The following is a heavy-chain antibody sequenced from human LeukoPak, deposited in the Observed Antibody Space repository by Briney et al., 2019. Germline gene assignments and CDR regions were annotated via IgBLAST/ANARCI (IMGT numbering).Heavy chain of an antibody. D-gene: IGHD3-9*01. CDR2: IYYSGST. Sequence: TSETLSLTCTVSGGSISSGGYYWSCIRQHPGKGLEWIGYIYYSGSTYYNPSLKSRVTISVDTSKNQFSLKLSSVTAADTAVYYCASENYDILTGYEFWGQGTTVTVSS. J-gene: IGHJ6*02. CDR1: GGSISSGGYY. V-gene: IGHV4-31*03. CDR3: ASENYDILTGYEF.